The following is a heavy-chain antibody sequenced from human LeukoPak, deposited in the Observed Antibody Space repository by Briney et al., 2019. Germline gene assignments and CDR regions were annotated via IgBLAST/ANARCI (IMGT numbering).Heavy chain of an antibody. D-gene: IGHD5-12*01. CDR2: INPNSGGT. Sequence: GASVKVSCKASGYTFTGYYMHWVRQAPGQGLEWMGWINPNSGGTNYAQKFQGRVTMTRDTSISTAYMELSRLRSDDTAVYYCARIQGGYSGYDFLENGSRWGQGTLVTVSS. J-gene: IGHJ4*02. CDR3: ARIQGGYSGYDFLENGSR. V-gene: IGHV1-2*02. CDR1: GYTFTGYY.